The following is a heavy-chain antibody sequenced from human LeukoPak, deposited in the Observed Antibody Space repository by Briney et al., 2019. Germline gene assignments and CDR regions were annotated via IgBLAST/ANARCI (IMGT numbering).Heavy chain of an antibody. CDR2: ISGYNGYT. J-gene: IGHJ4*02. CDR3: ARDLPPRRNYDISGYQIVPAF. V-gene: IGHV1-18*01. CDR1: GYTFTSYG. D-gene: IGHD3-22*01. Sequence: ASVKVSCKASGYTFTSYGVSWVRQAPGQGLEWMGWISGYNGYTKNAQKFQGRLTMITDTSTSTAYMELRSLRSDDTAVSYCARDLPPRRNYDISGYQIVPAFWGQGTLVTVSS.